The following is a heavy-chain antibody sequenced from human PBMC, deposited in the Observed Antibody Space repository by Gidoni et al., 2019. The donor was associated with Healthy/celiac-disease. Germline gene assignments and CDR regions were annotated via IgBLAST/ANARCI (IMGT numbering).Heavy chain of an antibody. D-gene: IGHD6-6*01. CDR2: IAPSASYT. J-gene: IGHJ6*02. CDR1: GYSFTSYW. CDR3: ARRVLGVYSRSYGMDV. V-gene: IGHV5-10-1*03. Sequence: EVQLVQSGAEVKKPGESLRISCKGSGYSFTSYWISWVRQMPGKGLEWMGRIAPSASYTNSRPSFHGHVPISADQSISTAYLQWSSLKASDTAMYYCARRVLGVYSRSYGMDVWGQGTTVTVSS.